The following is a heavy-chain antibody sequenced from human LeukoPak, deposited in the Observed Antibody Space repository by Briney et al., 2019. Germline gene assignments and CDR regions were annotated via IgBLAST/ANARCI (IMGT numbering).Heavy chain of an antibody. CDR1: GYTFTSYY. Sequence: ASVKVSCKASGYTFTSYYMHWVRQAPGQGLEWMGIINPSGGSTSYAQKFQGRVTMTRDTSISTAYMELSRLRSDDTAVYYCARDHYYDSSGYYYYGMDVWGQGTTVTVSS. CDR3: ARDHYYDSSGYYYYGMDV. J-gene: IGHJ6*02. CDR2: INPSGGST. D-gene: IGHD3-22*01. V-gene: IGHV1-46*01.